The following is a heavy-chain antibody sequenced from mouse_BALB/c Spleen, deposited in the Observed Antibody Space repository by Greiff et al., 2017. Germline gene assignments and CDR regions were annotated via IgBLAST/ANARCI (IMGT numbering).Heavy chain of an antibody. CDR3: ARGGSPDYYAMDY. J-gene: IGHJ4*01. CDR1: GYTFTSYW. Sequence: VQLQQSGAELAKPGASVKMSCKASGYTFTSYWMHWVKQRPGQGLEWIGYINPSTGYTEYNQKFKDKATLTADKSSSTAYMQLSSLTSEDSAVYYCARGGSPDYYAMDYWGQGTSVTVSS. D-gene: IGHD6-2*01. CDR2: INPSTGYT. V-gene: IGHV1-7*01.